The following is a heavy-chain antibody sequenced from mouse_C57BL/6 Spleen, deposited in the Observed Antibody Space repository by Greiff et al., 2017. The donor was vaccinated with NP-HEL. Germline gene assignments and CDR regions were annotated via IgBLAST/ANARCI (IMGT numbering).Heavy chain of an antibody. CDR3: AKLGLPYWYFDV. V-gene: IGHV5-17*01. D-gene: IGHD4-1*01. CDR2: ISSGSSTI. J-gene: IGHJ1*03. Sequence: EVKLVESGGGLVKPGGSLKLSCAASGFTFSDYGMHWVRQAPEKGLEWVAYISSGSSTIYYADTVKGRFTISRDNAKNTLFLQMTSLRSEDTAMYYCAKLGLPYWYFDVWGTGTTVTVSS. CDR1: GFTFSDYG.